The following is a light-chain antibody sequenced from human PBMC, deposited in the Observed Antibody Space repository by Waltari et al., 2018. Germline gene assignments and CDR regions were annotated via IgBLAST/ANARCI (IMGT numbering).Light chain of an antibody. V-gene: IGKV1-5*03. Sequence: DIQMTQSPSTLSASVGDRVTITCRASPSISNWLAWYQQKPGKAPKVLIYKSFTLQSGVPSRFSCSGSATEFSLTISSLQPDDFATYYCQQYNIWPYTFGQGTTLEI. CDR1: PSISNW. CDR2: KSF. CDR3: QQYNIWPYT. J-gene: IGKJ2*01.